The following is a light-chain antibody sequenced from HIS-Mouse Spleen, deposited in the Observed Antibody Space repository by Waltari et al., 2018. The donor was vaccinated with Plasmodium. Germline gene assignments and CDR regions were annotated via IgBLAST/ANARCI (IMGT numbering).Light chain of an antibody. J-gene: IGKJ1*01. V-gene: IGKV1-39*01. Sequence: DIQMTQSPSSLSASVGDRVPITCRASQSISSYLNWYQQKPGKAPKLLIYAASSLQSGVPSRFSGSGSGTDFTLTISSLQPEDFATYYWQQNYNTWTFGQGTKVEIK. CDR2: AAS. CDR3: QQNYNTWT. CDR1: QSISSY.